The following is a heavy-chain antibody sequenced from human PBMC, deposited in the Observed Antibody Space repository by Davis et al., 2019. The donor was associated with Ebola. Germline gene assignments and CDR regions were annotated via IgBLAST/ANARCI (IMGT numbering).Heavy chain of an antibody. D-gene: IGHD6-6*01. Sequence: PGGSLRLSCATSGFSLHDYGMDWVRQVPGKGLEWVALISYDESNKEYADSVKGRFTISRDISKNTVFLQMNSLGAEDTAVYYCARAKYYGMDVWGKGTTVTV. CDR1: GFSLHDYG. CDR2: ISYDESNK. J-gene: IGHJ6*04. V-gene: IGHV3-30*03. CDR3: ARAKYYGMDV.